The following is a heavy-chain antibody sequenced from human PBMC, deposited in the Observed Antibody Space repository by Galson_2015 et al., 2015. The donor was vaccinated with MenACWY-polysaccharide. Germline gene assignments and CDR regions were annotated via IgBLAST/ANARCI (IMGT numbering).Heavy chain of an antibody. J-gene: IGHJ4*02. CDR3: AREGDTYRSGRYGS. V-gene: IGHV3-30*03. CDR2: ISYDGGII. CDR1: GVSFSNSG. Sequence: SLRLSCAASGVSFSNSGMDWVRQAPGTGLECVAVISYDGGIIYYADFVTGRFPMPRDQSRNTLYLEMDSLRPEDTAVYFCAREGDTYRSGRYGSWGQGTLVTVSS. D-gene: IGHD6-13*01.